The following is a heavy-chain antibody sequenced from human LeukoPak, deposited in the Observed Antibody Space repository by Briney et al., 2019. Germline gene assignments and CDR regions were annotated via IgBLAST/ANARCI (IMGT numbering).Heavy chain of an antibody. CDR2: IKQDGSEK. V-gene: IGHV3-7*01. D-gene: IGHD1-26*01. CDR3: ARDKDVGATLLDY. Sequence: ETLSLTCAVYGGSFSGYYWSWVRQTPGKGLEWVANIKQDGSEKYYVDSVKGRFTISRDNAKNSLYLHMNSLRTEDTAVYYCARDKDVGATLLDYWGQGTLVTVSS. J-gene: IGHJ4*02. CDR1: GGSFSGYY.